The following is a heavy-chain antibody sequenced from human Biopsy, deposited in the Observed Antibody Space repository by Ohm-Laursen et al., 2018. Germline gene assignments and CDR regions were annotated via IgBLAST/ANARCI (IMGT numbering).Heavy chain of an antibody. CDR3: ARARIKTSGVLIPETYYFDS. CDR1: GDSISIYY. CDR2: FYDSGNN. V-gene: IGHV4-59*01. Sequence: GTLSLTCNVSGDSISIYYWIWMRQPPGKGLEGIVNFYDSGNNNYNPSNNSRITMSLDRSKSQVSLRMNSVTAADTAVYYCARARIKTSGVLIPETYYFDSWGQGTLVTVSS. J-gene: IGHJ4*02. D-gene: IGHD3-3*01.